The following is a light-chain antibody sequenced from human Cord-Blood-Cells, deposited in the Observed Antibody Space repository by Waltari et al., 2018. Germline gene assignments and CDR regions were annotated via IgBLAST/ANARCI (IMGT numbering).Light chain of an antibody. Sequence: QSALTQPPSASGSPGQSATISCTGTSSDVGGYNYVSWYQQHPGKAPKLMIYKVSKRPSGVPDRFSGSKSGNTASLTVSGLQAEDEADYYCSSYAGSNNLVFGGVTKLTVL. V-gene: IGLV2-8*01. J-gene: IGLJ2*01. CDR1: SSDVGGYNY. CDR3: SSYAGSNNLV. CDR2: KVS.